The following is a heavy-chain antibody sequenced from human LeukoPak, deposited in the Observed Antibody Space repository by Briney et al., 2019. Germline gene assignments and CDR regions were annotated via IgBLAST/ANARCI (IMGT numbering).Heavy chain of an antibody. V-gene: IGHV3-48*04. CDR2: ISSSSSTI. CDR3: ARDSYADYYMDV. D-gene: IGHD2-2*01. Sequence: SGGSLRLSCAASELTFSSYSMNWVRQAPGKGLEWVSYISSSSSTIYYADSVKGRFTISRDNAKNSLYLQTNSLRAEDTAVYYCARDSYADYYMDVWGKGTTVTVSS. CDR1: ELTFSSYS. J-gene: IGHJ6*03.